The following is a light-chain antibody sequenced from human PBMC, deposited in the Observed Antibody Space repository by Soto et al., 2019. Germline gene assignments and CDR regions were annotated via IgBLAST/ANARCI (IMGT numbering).Light chain of an antibody. CDR2: AAS. Sequence: DIQMTQSPSSLSASVGDRVTITCRASQSLGTYLNWYQHKPGKAPKIIIYAASSLQSGVPSRFSGSGSGTEFTLTISSLQPEDFATYYCLQHNSYPWTFGQGTKVEIK. V-gene: IGKV1-17*01. CDR1: QSLGTY. J-gene: IGKJ1*01. CDR3: LQHNSYPWT.